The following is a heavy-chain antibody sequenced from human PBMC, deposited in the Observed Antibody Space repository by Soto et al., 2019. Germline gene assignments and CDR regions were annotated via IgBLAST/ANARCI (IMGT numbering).Heavy chain of an antibody. J-gene: IGHJ6*02. CDR2: ISGSGGST. V-gene: IGHV3-23*01. Sequence: GGSLRLSCAASGFTFSSYAMSWVRQAPGKGLEWVSAISGSGGSTYYADSVKGRFTISRDNSKNTLYLQMNSLRAEDTAVYYCAKYSSGHVLSLYYYYYGMDVWGQGTTVTVSS. CDR1: GFTFSSYA. CDR3: AKYSSGHVLSLYYYYYGMDV. D-gene: IGHD6-19*01.